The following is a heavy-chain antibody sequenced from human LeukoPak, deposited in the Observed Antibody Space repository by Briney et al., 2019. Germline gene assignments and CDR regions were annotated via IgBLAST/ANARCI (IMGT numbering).Heavy chain of an antibody. J-gene: IGHJ4*02. V-gene: IGHV3-30*18. CDR1: GFTVSSNY. Sequence: GGSLRLSCAASGFTVSSNYMSWVRQAPGKGLEWVAVISYDGSNKYYADSVKGRFTISRDNSKNTLYLQMNSLRAEDTAVYYCAKGSIVGATPGRNYFDYWGQGTLVTVSS. CDR2: ISYDGSNK. CDR3: AKGSIVGATPGRNYFDY. D-gene: IGHD1-26*01.